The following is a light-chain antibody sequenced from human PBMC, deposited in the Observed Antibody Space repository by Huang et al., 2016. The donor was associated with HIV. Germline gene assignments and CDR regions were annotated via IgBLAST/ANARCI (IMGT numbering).Light chain of an antibody. V-gene: IGKV3-15*01. Sequence: EMVMTQSPDTLSVSPGESVTLSCRASPGISSNLAWYQQKPGQAPRLLIHGASTRAAGIPARFSGSGSEIAFSLTINSLQSEDSAVYYCLQYINWPRTFGQGTKLEIK. CDR2: GAS. CDR3: LQYINWPRT. J-gene: IGKJ2*01. CDR1: PGISSN.